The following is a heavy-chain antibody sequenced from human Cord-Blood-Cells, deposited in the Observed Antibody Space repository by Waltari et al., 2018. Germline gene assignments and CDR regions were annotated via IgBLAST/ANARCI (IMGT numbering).Heavy chain of an antibody. D-gene: IGHD4-17*01. V-gene: IGHV1-2*02. CDR2: LNPSRGGT. J-gene: IGHJ4*02. CDR1: GYTFTGYY. Sequence: QVQLVQSGAEVKKPGASVKVSCKASGYTFTGYYMHWVRQAPGQGLEWMGWLNPSRGGTNYAQNVQGRVTMTRDTSISTAYMELSRLRSDDTAVYYCASFDYGEFDYWDQGTLVTVSS. CDR3: ASFDYGEFDY.